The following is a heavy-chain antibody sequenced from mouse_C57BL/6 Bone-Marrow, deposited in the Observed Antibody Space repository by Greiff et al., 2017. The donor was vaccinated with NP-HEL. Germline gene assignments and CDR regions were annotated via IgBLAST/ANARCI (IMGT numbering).Heavy chain of an antibody. J-gene: IGHJ2*01. Sequence: QVQLQQPGAELVKPGASVKMSCKASGYTFTSYWITWVKQRPGQGLEWIGDIYPGSGSTNYNEKFKSKTTLTVDTSSSTAYMQLSILTSEDSAVYYCARSGGLTGTEDYWGQGTTLTVSS. CDR1: GYTFTSYW. CDR2: IYPGSGST. CDR3: ARSGGLTGTEDY. D-gene: IGHD4-1*01. V-gene: IGHV1-55*01.